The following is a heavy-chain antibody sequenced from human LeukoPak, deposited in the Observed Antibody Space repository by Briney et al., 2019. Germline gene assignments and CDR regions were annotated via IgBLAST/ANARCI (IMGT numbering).Heavy chain of an antibody. D-gene: IGHD3-22*01. J-gene: IGHJ4*02. CDR1: GFTVYSNY. CDR3: ARGDDSGYYDYFDY. V-gene: IGHV3-53*01. Sequence: GGSLRLSCAASGFTVYSNYLSWVRQAPGKGLEWVSTIYTGGNTYYAASVRGRFTISRDFSKNTVFLHMNSLRAKDTAMYYCARGDDSGYYDYFDYWGQGALVTVSS. CDR2: IYTGGNT.